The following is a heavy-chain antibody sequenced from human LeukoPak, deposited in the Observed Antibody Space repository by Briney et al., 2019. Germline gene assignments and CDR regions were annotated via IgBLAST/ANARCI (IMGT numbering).Heavy chain of an antibody. CDR1: GFTFSSYS. J-gene: IGHJ3*01. CDR2: ISVSSRNVI. D-gene: IGHD3-16*01. V-gene: IGHV3-48*04. Sequence: GGSLRLSCAASGFTFSSYSMNWVRQAPGKGLEWLSYISVSSRNVIDYADSVKGRFAISRDDAKNSLYLQMNSLRAEDTAVYFCARDFGPRLYAFDVWGQGTMITVSS. CDR3: ARDFGPRLYAFDV.